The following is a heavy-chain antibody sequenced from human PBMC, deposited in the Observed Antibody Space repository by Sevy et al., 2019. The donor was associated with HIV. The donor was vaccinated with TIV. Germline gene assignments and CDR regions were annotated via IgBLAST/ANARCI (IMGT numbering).Heavy chain of an antibody. CDR2: IDPSGST. J-gene: IGHJ6*02. CDR3: ARDRDLSGRYLESYYYAMDV. D-gene: IGHD1-26*01. Sequence: ASVKVSCKASGYTFTTYYIHWVRQAPGQGLEWMGLIDPSGSTRYAQKLQGRVSMTGDTSTTTLYMVLSSLTSEDTAVYYCARDRDLSGRYLESYYYAMDVWGQGTTVTVSS. V-gene: IGHV1-46*01. CDR1: GYTFTTYY.